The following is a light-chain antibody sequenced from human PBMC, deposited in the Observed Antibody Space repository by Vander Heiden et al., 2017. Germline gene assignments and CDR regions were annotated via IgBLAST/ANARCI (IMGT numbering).Light chain of an antibody. V-gene: IGLV3-1*01. J-gene: IGLJ3*02. CDR3: QAWDSSTANWV. Sequence: SYELTQPPSVSVSPGQTASITCSGDTLGDKYACWYQQTPGQSPVLVIYQDSKRPSGIPERFSGSNSGITATLTISGTQARDEADYYCQAWDSSTANWVFGGGTKLTVL. CDR1: TLGDKY. CDR2: QDS.